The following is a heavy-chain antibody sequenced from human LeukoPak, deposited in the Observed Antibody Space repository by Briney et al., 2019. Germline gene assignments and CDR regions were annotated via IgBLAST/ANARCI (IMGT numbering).Heavy chain of an antibody. V-gene: IGHV3-9*01. CDR3: AKGEYPLWFGELLFTFRY. J-gene: IGHJ4*02. Sequence: PGGSLRLSCAASGFTFDDYAMHWVRQAPGKGLEWVSGISWNSGNIAYADSVKGRFTISRDSAKNSLYLQMNSLRAEDTAFYYCAKGEYPLWFGELLFTFRYWGQGTLVTVSS. D-gene: IGHD3-10*01. CDR1: GFTFDDYA. CDR2: ISWNSGNI.